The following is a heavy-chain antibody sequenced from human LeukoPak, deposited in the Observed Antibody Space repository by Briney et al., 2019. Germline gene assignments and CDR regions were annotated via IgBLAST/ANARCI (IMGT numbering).Heavy chain of an antibody. J-gene: IGHJ6*02. Sequence: GGSLRLSCAVSGFTFSSYWMSWVRQAPGKVLEWVANIKQDGSEKYYVDSVKGRFTISRDNAKNSLYLQMNSLRAEDTAVYYCARLRGYYYGMDVWGQGTTVTVSS. CDR2: IKQDGSEK. V-gene: IGHV3-7*01. CDR1: GFTFSSYW. CDR3: ARLRGYYYGMDV. D-gene: IGHD3-10*01.